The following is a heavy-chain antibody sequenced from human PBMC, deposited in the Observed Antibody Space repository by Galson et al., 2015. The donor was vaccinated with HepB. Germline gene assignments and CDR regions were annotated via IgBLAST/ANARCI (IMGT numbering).Heavy chain of an antibody. Sequence: PALVKPTQTLTLTCTFSGFSLSTSGMCVSWIRQPPGKALEWLALIDWDDDKYYSTSLKTRLTISKDTSKNQVVLTMTNMDPVDTATYYCARIFRVGSYPYGMDVWGQGTTVTVSS. CDR3: ARIFRVGSYPYGMDV. V-gene: IGHV2-70*01. CDR2: IDWDDDK. D-gene: IGHD2-2*02. CDR1: GFSLSTSGMC. J-gene: IGHJ6*02.